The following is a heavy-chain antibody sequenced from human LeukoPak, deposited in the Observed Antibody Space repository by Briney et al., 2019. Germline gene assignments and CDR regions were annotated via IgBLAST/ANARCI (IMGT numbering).Heavy chain of an antibody. V-gene: IGHV3-7*01. D-gene: IGHD6-13*01. J-gene: IGHJ4*02. Sequence: GGSLRLSCAASGFTFSSYWMSWVRQAPGKGLEWVANIKQDGSEKYYVDSVKGRFTIPRDNAKNSLYLQMNSLRAEDTAVYYCATSSSWYEWNYFDYWGQGTLVTVSS. CDR2: IKQDGSEK. CDR1: GFTFSSYW. CDR3: ATSSSWYEWNYFDY.